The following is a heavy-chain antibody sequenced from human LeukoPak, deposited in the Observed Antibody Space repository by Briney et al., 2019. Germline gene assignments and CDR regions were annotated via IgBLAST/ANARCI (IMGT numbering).Heavy chain of an antibody. V-gene: IGHV4-34*01. CDR3: ARGKTRVDY. Sequence: SETLSLACAVYGGSFSGYYWSWIRQPPGKGLEWIGEINHSGSTNYNPSLKSRVTISVDTSKNQFSLKLSSVTAADTAVYYCARGKTRVDYWGQGTLVTVSS. CDR1: GGSFSGYY. J-gene: IGHJ4*02. CDR2: INHSGST.